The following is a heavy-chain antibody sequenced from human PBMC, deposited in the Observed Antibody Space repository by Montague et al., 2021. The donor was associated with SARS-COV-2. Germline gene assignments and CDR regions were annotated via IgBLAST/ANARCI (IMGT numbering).Heavy chain of an antibody. V-gene: IGHV4-61*01. Sequence: SETLSLTCTVSGASINIGTYYWTWIRQSPGKPLEWVGYIHDSGTTNYNPSLKSRVTILEDTSRNQFSLNLNSVTAAGTAVYYCARGHCSGGFCYYGVALDVWGQGTMVTVS. CDR3: ARGHCSGGFCYYGVALDV. CDR1: GASINIGTYY. CDR2: IHDSGTT. J-gene: IGHJ3*01. D-gene: IGHD2-15*01.